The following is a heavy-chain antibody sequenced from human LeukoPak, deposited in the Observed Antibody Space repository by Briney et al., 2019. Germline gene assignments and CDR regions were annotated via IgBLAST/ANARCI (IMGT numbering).Heavy chain of an antibody. CDR3: AREAAWGNWYFDL. V-gene: IGHV3-30*03. Sequence: GGSLRLSCVASGFTFSSHGMHWVRQAPGKGLEWVAVIGNDGRAKRYAESVEGRFTLSRDNSKNIHFLEMDSPRDGDTATYYCAREAAWGNWYFDLWGRGTLVTVSS. J-gene: IGHJ2*01. CDR2: IGNDGRAK. D-gene: IGHD3-16*01. CDR1: GFTFSSHG.